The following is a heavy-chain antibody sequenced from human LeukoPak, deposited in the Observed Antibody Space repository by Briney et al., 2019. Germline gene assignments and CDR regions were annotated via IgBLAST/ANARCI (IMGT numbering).Heavy chain of an antibody. V-gene: IGHV4-59*08. D-gene: IGHD6-19*01. CDR3: ARGGGWDGGFDS. CDR2: IHYSGST. J-gene: IGHJ5*01. Sequence: SETLSLTCTVSGGSISGYHWSWIRQPPGKGLEWIGQIHYSGSTNYNPSLTSRVTISVDTSKNQLSLKLGSVTAADTAVYYCARGGGWDGGFDSWGQGTLVTVSS. CDR1: GGSISGYH.